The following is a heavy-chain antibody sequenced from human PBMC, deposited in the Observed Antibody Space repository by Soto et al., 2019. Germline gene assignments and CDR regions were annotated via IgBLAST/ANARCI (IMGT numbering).Heavy chain of an antibody. D-gene: IGHD3-10*01. Sequence: GESLRLSCAASGFTFTIYSMNCVRQAPGEGLEWVSSISSSSSYIYYADSVKGRFTISRDNAKNSLYLQMNSLRAEDTAVDYGARDYYSSGSTTYDYGMDVWGQGTTVTVSS. CDR1: GFTFTIYS. J-gene: IGHJ6*02. V-gene: IGHV3-21*01. CDR2: ISSSSSYI. CDR3: ARDYYSSGSTTYDYGMDV.